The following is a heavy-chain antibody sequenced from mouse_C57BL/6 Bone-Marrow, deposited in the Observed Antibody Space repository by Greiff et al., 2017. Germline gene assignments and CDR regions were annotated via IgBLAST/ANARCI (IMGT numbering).Heavy chain of an antibody. CDR1: GYSITSGYD. J-gene: IGHJ3*01. V-gene: IGHV3-1*01. CDR3: ARGLYYDYDGAY. CDR2: ISYSGST. D-gene: IGHD2-4*01. Sequence: EVKLQESGPGMVKPSQSLSLTCTVTGYSITSGYDWHWIRHFPGNKLEWMGYISYSGSTNYNPSLKSRISITHATAKNHFFLKLNSVTTEDTATYYCARGLYYDYDGAYWGQGTLVTVSA.